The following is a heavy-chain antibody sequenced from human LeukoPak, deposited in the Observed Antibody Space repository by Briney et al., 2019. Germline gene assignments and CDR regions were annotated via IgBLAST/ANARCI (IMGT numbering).Heavy chain of an antibody. J-gene: IGHJ5*02. Sequence: GASVKVSCKASGYTFTSYGISWVRQAPGQGLEWMGWISGYNGNTNYAQKLQGRVTMTTDPSTSTAYMELRSLRSDDTAAYYCARVRYSSGYPNWFDPWGQGTLVTVSS. V-gene: IGHV1-18*01. CDR1: GYTFTSYG. D-gene: IGHD3-22*01. CDR3: ARVRYSSGYPNWFDP. CDR2: ISGYNGNT.